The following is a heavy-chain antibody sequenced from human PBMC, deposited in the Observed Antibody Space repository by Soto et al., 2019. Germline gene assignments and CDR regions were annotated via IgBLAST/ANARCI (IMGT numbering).Heavy chain of an antibody. Sequence: GGSLRLSCAASGFTFSNCHLSWVRQAPGKGLEWVSAISGSGGSTYYADSVKGRFTISRDNSKNTLYLQMNSLRAEDTAVYYCAKDREAARPDGEFDYWGQGTLVTVSS. V-gene: IGHV3-23*01. CDR1: GFTFSNCH. D-gene: IGHD6-6*01. CDR3: AKDREAARPDGEFDY. J-gene: IGHJ4*02. CDR2: ISGSGGST.